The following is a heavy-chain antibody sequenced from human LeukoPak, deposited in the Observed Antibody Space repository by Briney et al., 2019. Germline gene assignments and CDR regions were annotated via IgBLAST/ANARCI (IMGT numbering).Heavy chain of an antibody. V-gene: IGHV3-7*01. J-gene: IGHJ3*02. CDR1: GFTFSNHI. D-gene: IGHD3-10*01. Sequence: GGSLRLSCAASGFTFSNHIISWVRQAPGKGLEWVANMRQDGSDKYYVDFVKGRFTISRENAKNSLYLQMNNLRAEDTAVYYCAREGNAFDIWGQGTMVTVSS. CDR2: MRQDGSDK. CDR3: AREGNAFDI.